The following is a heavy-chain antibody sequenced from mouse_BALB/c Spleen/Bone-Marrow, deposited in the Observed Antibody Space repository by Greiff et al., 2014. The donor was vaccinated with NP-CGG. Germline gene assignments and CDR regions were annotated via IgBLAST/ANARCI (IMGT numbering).Heavy chain of an antibody. J-gene: IGHJ2*01. CDR1: GYTFTSYW. V-gene: IGHV1S81*02. CDR3: ARTYFDY. Sequence: VQLQQSGAELVKPGALVKLSCKASGYTFTSYWMHWVKQRPGQGLEWIGEINPSNGRTNYNERFKSKATLTVDKSSSTAYMQLSSLTSEDSAVYYCARTYFDYWGQGTTLTVSS. CDR2: INPSNGRT.